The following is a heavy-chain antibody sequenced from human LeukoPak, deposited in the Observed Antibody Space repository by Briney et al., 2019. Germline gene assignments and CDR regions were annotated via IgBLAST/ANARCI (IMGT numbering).Heavy chain of an antibody. CDR1: GFTFSTYG. J-gene: IGHJ4*02. CDR3: ANRRWLVSSFDY. V-gene: IGHV3-23*01. CDR2: ISGSGDST. D-gene: IGHD6-19*01. Sequence: GGSLRLSCAASGFTFSTYGMGWVHQAPGEGLEWVSSISGSGDSTYYADSAKGRFTISRDNSKNTLYLQMNSLRAEDTAVYYCANRRWLVSSFDYWGQGTLVTVSS.